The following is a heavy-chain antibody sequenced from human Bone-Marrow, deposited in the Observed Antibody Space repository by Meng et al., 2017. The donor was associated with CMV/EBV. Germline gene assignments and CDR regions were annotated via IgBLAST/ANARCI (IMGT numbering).Heavy chain of an antibody. J-gene: IGHJ4*02. D-gene: IGHD6-6*01. CDR2: INPNSGGT. CDR1: GYTFTGYY. V-gene: IGHV1-2*02. CDR3: AREEYFSSSGDY. Sequence: ASVKVSCKASGYTFTGYYMHWVRQAPGQGLEWMGWINPNSGGTNYAQKFQGRVTMTRDTSISPAYMELSRLRSDDTAVYYCAREEYFSSSGDYWGQGTLVTVSS.